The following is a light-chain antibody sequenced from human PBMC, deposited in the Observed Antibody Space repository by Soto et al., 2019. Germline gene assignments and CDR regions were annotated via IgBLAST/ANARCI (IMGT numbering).Light chain of an antibody. CDR1: SSNIGNNY. CDR3: GTWDSSLSGGV. Sequence: QSVLTQPPPVSAAPGQKVTISCSGSSSNIGNNYVSWYQQLPGTAPKLLIYDNNKRPSGIPDRFSGSKSGTSATLGITGLQTGDEADYYCGTWDSSLSGGVFGGGTKLTVL. CDR2: DNN. J-gene: IGLJ2*01. V-gene: IGLV1-51*01.